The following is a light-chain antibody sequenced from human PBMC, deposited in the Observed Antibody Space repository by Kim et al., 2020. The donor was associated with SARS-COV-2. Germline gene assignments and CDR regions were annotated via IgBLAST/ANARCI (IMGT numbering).Light chain of an antibody. V-gene: IGLV3-1*01. J-gene: IGLJ3*02. CDR1: KLGDKY. CDR2: QDS. CDR3: QAWDSSSNWV. Sequence: SYELTQPPSVSVSPGQTASITCSGDKLGDKYACWYQQKPGQSPVLVIYQDSKRPSGIPEQFSGSNSGNTATLTISGTQAMDEADYYCQAWDSSSNWVFGG.